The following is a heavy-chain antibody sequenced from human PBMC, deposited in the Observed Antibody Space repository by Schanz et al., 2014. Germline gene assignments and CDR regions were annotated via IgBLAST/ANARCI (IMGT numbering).Heavy chain of an antibody. V-gene: IGHV3-11*01. J-gene: IGHJ6*02. CDR1: GFTFSDYY. Sequence: QVQLVESGGGLVKPGGSLRLSCAASGFTFSDYYMNWIRQAPGKGLEWVSYISNSGYTIYYADSVKGRFTISRDNAKNSLYLQLNSLRAEAPAFYYCARAPPPYSSSPYYWYYGMDVWGQGTTVTVSS. CDR2: ISNSGYTI. D-gene: IGHD6-6*01. CDR3: ARAPPPYSSSPYYWYYGMDV.